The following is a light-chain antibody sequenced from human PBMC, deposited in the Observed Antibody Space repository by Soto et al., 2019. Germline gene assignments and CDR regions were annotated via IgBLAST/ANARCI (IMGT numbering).Light chain of an antibody. CDR2: ENN. V-gene: IGLV1-51*02. CDR1: RSNIGDNY. Sequence: QAVVTQPPSVSAAPGQRVTISCSGSRSNIGDNYVSWYQQLPGTAPKLLIYENNKRPSGIPDRFSGSKSGTSATLGIAGLQTGDEADYYCGRWDSSLNIWVFGGGTKLTVL. J-gene: IGLJ3*02. CDR3: GRWDSSLNIWV.